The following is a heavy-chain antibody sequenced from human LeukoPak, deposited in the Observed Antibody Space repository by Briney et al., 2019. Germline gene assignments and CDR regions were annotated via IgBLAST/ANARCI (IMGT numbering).Heavy chain of an antibody. J-gene: IGHJ5*02. Sequence: SETLSLTCAVYGGSLSGYYWSWIRQPPGKGLEWIGEINHSGSTNYNPSLKSRVTISVDTSKNQFSLKLSSVAAADTAVYYCARRGFDPWGQGTLVTVSS. CDR3: ARRGFDP. V-gene: IGHV4-34*01. CDR1: GGSLSGYY. CDR2: INHSGST.